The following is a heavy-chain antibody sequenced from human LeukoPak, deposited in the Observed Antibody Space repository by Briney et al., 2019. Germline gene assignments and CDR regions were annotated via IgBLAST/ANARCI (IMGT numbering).Heavy chain of an antibody. Sequence: GGSLRLSCAASGFAVSSNYMSWVRQAPGKGLEWVSRINSDRSSTSYADSVKGRFTISRDNAKNTLYLQMNSLRAEDTAVYYCARDPNYTASFDYWGQGTLVTVSS. V-gene: IGHV3-74*01. CDR1: GFAVSSNY. CDR2: INSDRSST. J-gene: IGHJ4*02. D-gene: IGHD5-18*01. CDR3: ARDPNYTASFDY.